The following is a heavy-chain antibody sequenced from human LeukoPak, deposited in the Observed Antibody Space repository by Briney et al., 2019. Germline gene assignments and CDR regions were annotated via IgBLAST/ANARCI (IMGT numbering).Heavy chain of an antibody. Sequence: SETLSLTCTVSGGSISSYYWSWIRQPPGKGLEWIGYIYYSGSTNYNPSLKSRVTISVDTSKNQFSLKLSPVTAADTAVYYCARVTGYMIEDYFDYWGREFWSPSPQ. CDR2: IYYSGST. CDR1: GGSISSYY. V-gene: IGHV4-59*01. CDR3: ARVTGYMIEDYFDY. J-gene: IGHJ4*02. D-gene: IGHD3-9*01.